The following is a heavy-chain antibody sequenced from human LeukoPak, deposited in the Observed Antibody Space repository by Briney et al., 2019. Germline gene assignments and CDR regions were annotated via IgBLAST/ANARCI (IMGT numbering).Heavy chain of an antibody. CDR3: ARGLSSSWHWFNT. CDR1: GGSISSESYY. D-gene: IGHD6-13*01. CDR2: INTSGNI. V-gene: IGHV4-61*02. Sequence: SETLSLTCTVSGGSISSESYYWSWIRQPAGKGLEWIGRINTSGNINYNPSLKSRVTLSVDTSNNQFSLKLTSLTAADTAVYYCARGLSSSWHWFNTWGQGTLVTVSS. J-gene: IGHJ5*02.